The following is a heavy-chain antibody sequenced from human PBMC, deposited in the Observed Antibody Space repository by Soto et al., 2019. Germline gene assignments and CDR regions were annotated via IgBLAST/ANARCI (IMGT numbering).Heavy chain of an antibody. CDR3: ARDHAEQRDGKNYYTGMDV. D-gene: IGHD6-25*01. Sequence: QVQLQESGPGLVKASQTLSLTCTVSGGSIRSENYYWNWIRQRPGKGLAWIGYISYTGTTAYNPSLQSLVSISWDSSQNHFALRVNSVTAAAAAIYYCARDHAEQRDGKNYYTGMDVWGHGTPVTVSS. V-gene: IGHV4-31*01. CDR1: GGSIRSENYY. J-gene: IGHJ6*02. CDR2: ISYTGTT.